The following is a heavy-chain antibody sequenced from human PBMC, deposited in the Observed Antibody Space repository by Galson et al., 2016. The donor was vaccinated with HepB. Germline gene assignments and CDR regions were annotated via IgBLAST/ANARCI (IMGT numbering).Heavy chain of an antibody. CDR3: ARGFSSSWYGGGHYYYGMDV. CDR1: GFTFDDYG. D-gene: IGHD6-13*01. Sequence: SLRLSCAASGFTFDDYGMSWVRQAPGKGLEWVSGINWNGGSTGYADSVKGRFTISRDNAKNSLYLQMNSLRAEDTVLYHCARGFSSSWYGGGHYYYGMDVWGQGTTVTVSS. CDR2: INWNGGST. V-gene: IGHV3-20*01. J-gene: IGHJ6*02.